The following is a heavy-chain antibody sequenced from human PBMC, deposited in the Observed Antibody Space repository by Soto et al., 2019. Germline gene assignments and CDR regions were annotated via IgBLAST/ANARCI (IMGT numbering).Heavy chain of an antibody. J-gene: IGHJ4*02. CDR3: ARGRSNTSALFVSGYFDY. Sequence: WTWIRQTTGKGLEWIGEINHSGSTDYNPSLKSRVTISIATSKNQLSLKVSSVTAADTAVYFCARGRSNTSALFVSGYFDYGGQGTLVTVSS. CDR2: INHSGST. D-gene: IGHD2-2*01. V-gene: IGHV4-34*01.